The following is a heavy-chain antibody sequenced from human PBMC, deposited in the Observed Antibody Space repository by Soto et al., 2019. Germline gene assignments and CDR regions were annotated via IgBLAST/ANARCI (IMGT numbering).Heavy chain of an antibody. Sequence: ASVKVSCKASGYTFTGYYMHWVRQAPGQGLEWMGWINPNSGGTNYAQKFQGRVTVTRDTSISTAYMELSRLRSDDTAVYYCARDSAPVTMVRGVNDYWGQGTLVTVSS. CDR3: ARDSAPVTMVRGVNDY. D-gene: IGHD3-10*01. CDR1: GYTFTGYY. V-gene: IGHV1-2*02. CDR2: INPNSGGT. J-gene: IGHJ4*02.